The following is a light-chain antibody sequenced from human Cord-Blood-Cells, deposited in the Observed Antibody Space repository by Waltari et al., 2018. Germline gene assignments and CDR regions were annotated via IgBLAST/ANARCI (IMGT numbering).Light chain of an antibody. CDR2: SNN. Sequence: QSVLTQPPSASATPGQRVTISCSGSSSNIGSNTVNWYQQLPGTAPKLLIYSNNHRPSGVPDRFSGSKSGTSASLAISGLQSEDEADYYCAAWDDSLNGVVFGGGTKLTVL. CDR3: AAWDDSLNGVV. V-gene: IGLV1-44*01. CDR1: SSNIGSNT. J-gene: IGLJ2*01.